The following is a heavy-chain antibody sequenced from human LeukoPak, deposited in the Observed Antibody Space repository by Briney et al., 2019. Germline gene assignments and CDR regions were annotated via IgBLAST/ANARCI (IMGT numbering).Heavy chain of an antibody. J-gene: IGHJ5*02. CDR3: ARDVSWLDA. CDR2: ISTSGTT. CDR1: GGSMRTYY. Sequence: PSETLSLTCTVSGGSMRTYYWSWIRQPPGKGLEWIGRISTSGTTNYNPSLKSRVTVSVDTSKNQLSLKLTSVTAADTAVYYCARDVSWLDAWGQGTLVTVSS. V-gene: IGHV4-4*07.